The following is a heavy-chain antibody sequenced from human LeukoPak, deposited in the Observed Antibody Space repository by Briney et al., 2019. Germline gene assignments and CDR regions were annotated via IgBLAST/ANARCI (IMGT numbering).Heavy chain of an antibody. V-gene: IGHV3-74*01. Sequence: SGGSLRLSCAASGFSLRTYWMHWVRQVPGKGLEWLSRINSDGSSTTYADSVKGRFTISRDNAKNTLYLQLNSLRAEDTAVYYCARSTRDSRGYYNTLDYWGQGTLVTVSS. J-gene: IGHJ4*02. D-gene: IGHD3-22*01. CDR3: ARSTRDSRGYYNTLDY. CDR2: INSDGSST. CDR1: GFSLRTYW.